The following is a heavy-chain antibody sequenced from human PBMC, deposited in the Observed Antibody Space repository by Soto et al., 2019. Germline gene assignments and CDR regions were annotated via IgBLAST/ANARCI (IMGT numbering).Heavy chain of an antibody. J-gene: IGHJ4*02. Sequence: PGGSLRLSCAASGFSFTNVLMSWVRQAPGKGLEWVGRIKSKTDGGTTDYPAPVKGRFTISRDDSKTTLFLQMESLKTEDTAVYYCSFQESTTVTTFEFWGRGTLVTVSS. CDR2: IKSKTDGGTT. D-gene: IGHD4-17*01. CDR3: SFQESTTVTTFEF. V-gene: IGHV3-15*01. CDR1: GFSFTNVL.